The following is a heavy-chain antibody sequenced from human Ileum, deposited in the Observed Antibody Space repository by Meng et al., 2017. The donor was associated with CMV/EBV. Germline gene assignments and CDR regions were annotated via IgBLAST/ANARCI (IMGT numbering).Heavy chain of an antibody. V-gene: IGHV3-7*01. J-gene: IGHJ6*02. CDR1: GFTFSNYW. CDR3: ATGKAVAGRSYYYFGMDV. CDR2: IKENGSEK. D-gene: IGHD6-19*01. Sequence: GESLKISCAASGFTFSNYWMSWVRQAPGKGLEWVANIKENGSEKYSVDSVKGRFTISRDNAKNSLYLQMNSLRADDTAVYYCATGKAVAGRSYYYFGMDVWGQGTTVTVSS.